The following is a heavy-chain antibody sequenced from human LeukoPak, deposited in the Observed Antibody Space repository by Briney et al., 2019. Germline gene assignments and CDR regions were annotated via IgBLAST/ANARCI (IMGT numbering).Heavy chain of an antibody. CDR3: TTGPYCTNGVCYGHNWFDP. Sequence: SQTLSLTCTVSGGSISSGDYYWSWICQPPGKGLEWIGYIYYSGSTYYNPSLKSRVTISVDTSKNQFSLKLSSVTAADTAVYYCTTGPYCTNGVCYGHNWFDPWGQEPWSPSPQ. J-gene: IGHJ5*02. V-gene: IGHV4-30-4*08. CDR2: IYYSGST. D-gene: IGHD2-8*01. CDR1: GGSISSGDYY.